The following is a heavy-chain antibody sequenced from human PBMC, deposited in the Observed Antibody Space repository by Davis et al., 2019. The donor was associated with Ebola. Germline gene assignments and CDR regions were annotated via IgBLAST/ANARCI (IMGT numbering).Heavy chain of an antibody. J-gene: IGHJ6*03. D-gene: IGHD3-3*01. V-gene: IGHV1-8*02. CDR3: AEARTPYDNAPYYYMDV. Sequence: ASVKVSCKASGYTFTGYYMHWVRQATGQGLEWMGWMNPNSGNTGYAQKFQGRVTMTRNTSISTAYMELSSLRSEDTAVYYCAEARTPYDNAPYYYMDVWGKGTTVTVSS. CDR1: GYTFTGYY. CDR2: MNPNSGNT.